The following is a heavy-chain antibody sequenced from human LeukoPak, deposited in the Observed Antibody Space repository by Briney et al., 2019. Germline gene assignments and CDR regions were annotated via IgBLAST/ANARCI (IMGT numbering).Heavy chain of an antibody. CDR2: IYWDDDK. V-gene: IGHV2-5*02. D-gene: IGHD2-2*01. Sequence: KESGPTLVKPTQTLTLTCTFSGFSLSTSGVGVGWIRQPPGKALEWLALIYWDDDKRYSPSLKSRLTITKDTSKNQVVLTMTNMDPVDTATYYCARSQAPFFYCSSTSCYYEIWGQGTMVTVSS. CDR3: ARSQAPFFYCSSTSCYYEI. CDR1: GFSLSTSGVG. J-gene: IGHJ3*02.